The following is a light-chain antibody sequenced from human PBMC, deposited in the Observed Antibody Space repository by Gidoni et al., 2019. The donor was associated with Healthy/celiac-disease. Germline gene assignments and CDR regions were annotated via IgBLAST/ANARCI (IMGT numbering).Light chain of an antibody. CDR3: CSYAGSYSVV. J-gene: IGLJ2*01. CDR2: DVS. V-gene: IGLV2-11*01. Sequence: QSALTQPRSVSGSPGQSVTISCTGTRSDVGGYNYVSWYQQPPGKAPKLMIYDVSKRPSGVPDRFSGSKSGNTASLTISGLPAEDEADYYCCSYAGSYSVVFGGGTKLTVL. CDR1: RSDVGGYNY.